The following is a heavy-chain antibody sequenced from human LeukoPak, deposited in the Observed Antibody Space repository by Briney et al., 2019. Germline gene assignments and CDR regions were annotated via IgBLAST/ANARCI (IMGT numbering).Heavy chain of an antibody. CDR3: ARDHSSGWDYFDH. CDR2: ISSSGSTI. D-gene: IGHD6-19*01. V-gene: IGHV3-48*01. CDR1: GFTFSSYS. J-gene: IGHJ4*02. Sequence: GGSLRLSCAASGFTFSSYSVNWVRQAPGKGLEWVSYISSSGSTIYYADSVKGRFTISRDNAKNSLYLQINSLRTEDAAVYYCARDHSSGWDYFDHWGQGTLVTVSS.